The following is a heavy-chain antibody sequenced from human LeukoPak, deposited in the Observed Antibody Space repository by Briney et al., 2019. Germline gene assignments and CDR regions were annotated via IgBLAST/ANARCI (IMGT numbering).Heavy chain of an antibody. CDR2: IYNSGST. J-gene: IGHJ4*02. CDR1: GGSISGSGYY. CDR3: ARTGNTAVPPYFDY. D-gene: IGHD3-10*01. V-gene: IGHV4-39*01. Sequence: PSETLSLTCTVSGGSISGSGYYWGWIRQPPGKGLEWIGTIYNSGSTYYNPSLNSRVTMSIDTSKNQFSLKLNSVTAADTAVYYCARTGNTAVPPYFDYWGQGALVTASS.